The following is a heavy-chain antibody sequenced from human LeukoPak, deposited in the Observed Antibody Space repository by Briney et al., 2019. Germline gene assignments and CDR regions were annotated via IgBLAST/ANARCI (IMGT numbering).Heavy chain of an antibody. CDR1: GGTFSTYA. D-gene: IGHD2-15*01. CDR2: LIPIFGTA. Sequence: SSVTVSCKDSGGTFSTYAISWVRQAPGQGLDWMGGLIPIFGTANYAQKFQGRVTITADESTSTAYMELSSLRSEDTAVYYCARAPDLYCSGGSCYNEFDPWGQGTLVTVSS. V-gene: IGHV1-69*01. CDR3: ARAPDLYCSGGSCYNEFDP. J-gene: IGHJ5*02.